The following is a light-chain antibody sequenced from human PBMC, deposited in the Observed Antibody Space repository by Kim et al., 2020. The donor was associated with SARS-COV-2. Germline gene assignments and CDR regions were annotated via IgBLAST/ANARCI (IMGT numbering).Light chain of an antibody. CDR1: QSFSSSY. CDR2: GAS. CDR3: QQYGSSPGT. Sequence: PGERATLSCRASQSFSSSYLAWYQQKPGQAPRLRIYGASSRATGIPDRFSGSGSGTDFTLTISRLEPEDFAVYYCQQYGSSPGTFGQGTKVDIK. J-gene: IGKJ1*01. V-gene: IGKV3-20*01.